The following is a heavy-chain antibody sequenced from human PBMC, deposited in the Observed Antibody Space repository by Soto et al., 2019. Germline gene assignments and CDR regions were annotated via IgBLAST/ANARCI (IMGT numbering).Heavy chain of an antibody. J-gene: IGHJ4*02. CDR2: IYSGGGT. D-gene: IGHD5-18*01. Sequence: EVQLVESGGGLVQPGGSLRLSCAASGFTVSSNYMRWVRQAPGKGLEWVSTIYSGGGTYYPDSVKGRLTISRDNSKNTLYLQMNSLRAEDTAVYYCAGGNSNGYFDYWGQGTLVTVSS. V-gene: IGHV3-66*01. CDR1: GFTVSSNY. CDR3: AGGNSNGYFDY.